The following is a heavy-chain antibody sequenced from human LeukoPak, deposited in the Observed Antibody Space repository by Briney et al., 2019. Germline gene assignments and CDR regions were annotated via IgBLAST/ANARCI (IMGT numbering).Heavy chain of an antibody. CDR2: IYYSGST. V-gene: IGHV4-30-4*01. J-gene: IGHJ5*02. Sequence: SETLSLTCTVSGGSIISGDYYWSWIRQPPGKGLEWIAYIYYSGSTSYNPSLKSRAIISLDTSKNQFSLKLTSVTAADTAVYYCARGRFLQPWGQGTLVTVSS. D-gene: IGHD3-3*01. CDR3: ARGRFLQP. CDR1: GGSIISGDYY.